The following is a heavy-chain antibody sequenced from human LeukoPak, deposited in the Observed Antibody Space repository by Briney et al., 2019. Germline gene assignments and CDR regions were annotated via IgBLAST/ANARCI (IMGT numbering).Heavy chain of an antibody. Sequence: GGSLRLSCAASGFTFSSYWMSWVRQAPGKGLEWVANIKQDGSEKYYVDSVKGRFTISRDNAKNSLYLQMNSLRAEDTAVYYCAKDLTYVVVPAATDYWGQGTLVTVSS. D-gene: IGHD2-2*01. J-gene: IGHJ4*02. CDR2: IKQDGSEK. V-gene: IGHV3-7*01. CDR3: AKDLTYVVVPAATDY. CDR1: GFTFSSYW.